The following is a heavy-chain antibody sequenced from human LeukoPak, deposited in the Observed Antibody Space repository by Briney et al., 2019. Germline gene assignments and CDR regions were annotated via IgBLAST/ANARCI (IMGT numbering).Heavy chain of an antibody. D-gene: IGHD1-14*01. Sequence: ASVKVSCKASGFTFTDYYLHWVRQAPGQGLEWMGRIILNNGATNYAQKFQGRVTLTRDTSISTAYMELSRQTSDDTAVHYCATDGGNHNFDYWGQGTLVTVSS. J-gene: IGHJ4*02. CDR2: IILNNGAT. CDR1: GFTFTDYY. V-gene: IGHV1-2*06. CDR3: ATDGGNHNFDY.